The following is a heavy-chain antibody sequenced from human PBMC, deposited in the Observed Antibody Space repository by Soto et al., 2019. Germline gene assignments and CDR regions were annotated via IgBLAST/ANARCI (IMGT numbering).Heavy chain of an antibody. Sequence: QVQLVQSGAEVQKPGSSVKVSCKASGGTFSSYAISWVRQAPGQGLEWMGGIIPIFGTANYAQKFQGRVTITADESTSTAYMELSSLRSEDTAVYYCAREREDYYDSSGPFDPWGQGTLVTVSS. J-gene: IGHJ5*02. CDR2: IIPIFGTA. V-gene: IGHV1-69*01. CDR1: GGTFSSYA. CDR3: AREREDYYDSSGPFDP. D-gene: IGHD3-22*01.